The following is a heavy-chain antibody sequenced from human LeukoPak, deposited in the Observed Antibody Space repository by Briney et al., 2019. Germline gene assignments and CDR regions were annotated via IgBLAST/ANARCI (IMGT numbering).Heavy chain of an antibody. D-gene: IGHD6-19*01. CDR3: ARVAVADGPDDY. Sequence: ASVKVSCKASGYTFTSYTIHWVRQAPGQRLEWMGWINTGNSNTKYSQKFQGRVTITRDTSASTAYMELSSLRSEDTAVYYCARVAVADGPDDYWGQGTLVTVSS. J-gene: IGHJ4*02. CDR2: INTGNSNT. V-gene: IGHV1-3*04. CDR1: GYTFTSYT.